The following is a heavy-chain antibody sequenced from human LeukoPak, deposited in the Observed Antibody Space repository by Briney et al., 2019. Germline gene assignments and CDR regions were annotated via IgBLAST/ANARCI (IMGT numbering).Heavy chain of an antibody. CDR2: IWYDGSNK. CDR3: ARESGLLWFGEP. D-gene: IGHD3-10*01. J-gene: IGHJ5*02. CDR1: GFTFSSYG. V-gene: IGHV3-33*01. Sequence: PGGSLRLSCAASGFTFSSYGMHWVRQAPGKGLEWVAVIWYDGSNKYYADSVKGRFTISRDNSKNTLYLQMNSLRDEDTAVYYCARESGLLWFGEPWGQGTLVTVSS.